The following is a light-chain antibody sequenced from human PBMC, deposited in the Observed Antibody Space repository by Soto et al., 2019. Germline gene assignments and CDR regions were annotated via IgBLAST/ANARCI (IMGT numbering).Light chain of an antibody. Sequence: DIQMTQSPSSQSASVGDRVTITCLASQSISSYLNWYQQKPGKAPKLLIYAASSLQSGVPSRFSGSGSGTDFTLTISSLQPEDFATYYCQQSYSTPLTFGGGTKVEIK. CDR3: QQSYSTPLT. V-gene: IGKV1-39*01. J-gene: IGKJ4*01. CDR1: QSISSY. CDR2: AAS.